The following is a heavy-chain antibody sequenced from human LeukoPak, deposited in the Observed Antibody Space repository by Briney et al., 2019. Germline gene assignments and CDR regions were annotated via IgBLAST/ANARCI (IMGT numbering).Heavy chain of an antibody. D-gene: IGHD5-24*01. Sequence: SQTLSLTCTVSGGSISSGGYYWSWIRQPPGKGLEWIGYIYYSGSTNYNPSLKSRVTISVDTSKNQFSLKLSSVTAADTAVYYCARAQGTHSFTIDAFDTWGQGTMVTVSS. CDR1: GGSISSGGYY. J-gene: IGHJ3*02. V-gene: IGHV4-61*08. CDR3: ARAQGTHSFTIDAFDT. CDR2: IYYSGST.